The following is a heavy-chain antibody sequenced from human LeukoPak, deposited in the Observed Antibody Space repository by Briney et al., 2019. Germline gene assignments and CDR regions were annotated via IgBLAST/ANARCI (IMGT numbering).Heavy chain of an antibody. CDR3: ARSVVPAADNNNYYYYYMDV. CDR1: GFTFSSYS. CDR2: ISSSSSYI. V-gene: IGHV3-21*01. J-gene: IGHJ6*03. D-gene: IGHD2-2*01. Sequence: GGSLRLSCAASGFTFSSYSMNWVRQAPGKGLEWVSSISSSSSYIYYADSVKGRFTISRDNAKNSLYLQMNSLRAEDTAVYYCARSVVPAADNNNYYYYYMDVWGKGTTVTVSS.